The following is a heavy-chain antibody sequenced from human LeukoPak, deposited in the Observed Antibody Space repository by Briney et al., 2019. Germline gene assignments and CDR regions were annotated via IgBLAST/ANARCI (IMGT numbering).Heavy chain of an antibody. CDR1: GYTFTTYW. CDR2: IYPGDSDT. V-gene: IGHV5-51*01. Sequence: KHGESLKISCKGSGYTFTTYWLAWVRQMPGKGLEWMGLIYPGDSDTRYSPSFQGQVTFSADKSVNTAYLEWSSLKASDTAMYYCARRGSDYGDFDYWGQGTLVTVSS. CDR3: ARRGSDYGDFDY. D-gene: IGHD4-17*01. J-gene: IGHJ4*02.